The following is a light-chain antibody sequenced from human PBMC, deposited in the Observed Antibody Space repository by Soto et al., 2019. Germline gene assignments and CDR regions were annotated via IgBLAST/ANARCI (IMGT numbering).Light chain of an antibody. J-gene: IGKJ2*01. CDR2: DAS. V-gene: IGKV3-15*01. CDR3: QQYKNWRLYT. Sequence: EIVMTQSPATLSVATRERSPLSCRAIRSVGINLSWYQQKPGQAPRLLIYDASTRATAIPARFSGSGSGTEFNLTITILKSEDVAVYYCQQYKNWRLYTFGQGTKVDIK. CDR1: RSVGIN.